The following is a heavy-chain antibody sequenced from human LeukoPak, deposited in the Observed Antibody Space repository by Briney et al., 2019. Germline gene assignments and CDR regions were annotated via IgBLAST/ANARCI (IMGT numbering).Heavy chain of an antibody. CDR2: ISAGGGST. D-gene: IGHD3-3*01. Sequence: GGSLRLSCAASGFTFSSYAMSWVRQAPGKGLEWVSGISAGGGSTYYADSVRGRFTISRDNSKSTLYLEMNSLQAGDAAVYHCAKDVRRWCGYYRDASDIWGQGTMVTVSS. J-gene: IGHJ3*02. V-gene: IGHV3-23*01. CDR1: GFTFSSYA. CDR3: AKDVRRWCGYYRDASDI.